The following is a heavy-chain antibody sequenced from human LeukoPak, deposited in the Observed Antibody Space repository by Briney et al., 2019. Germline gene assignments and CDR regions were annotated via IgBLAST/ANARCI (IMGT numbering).Heavy chain of an antibody. V-gene: IGHV3-74*01. CDR1: RFTFSYYW. CDR2: INSDASRP. D-gene: IGHD2-15*01. CDR3: ARETREAGSGDHQTDSFDI. J-gene: IGHJ3*02. Sequence: PGGALRLSCAASRFTFSYYWRQWVRQVPGKGLVWVARINSDASRPSYAYSVRRRFTISRDNAKNTLYLQMNSLRVDDTALYYCARETREAGSGDHQTDSFDIWGQGTRVSVSS.